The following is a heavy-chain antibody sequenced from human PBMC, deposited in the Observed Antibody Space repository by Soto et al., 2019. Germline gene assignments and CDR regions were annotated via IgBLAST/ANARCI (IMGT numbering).Heavy chain of an antibody. CDR1: GFTFSSYA. CDR3: AREFSSWNYYYYDGMDV. J-gene: IGHJ6*02. D-gene: IGHD6-13*01. CDR2: ISYDGSNK. Sequence: QVQLVESGGGVVQPGRSLRLSCAASGFTFSSYAMHWVRQAPGKGLEWVAVISYDGSNKYYADSVKGRFTISRDNSKNTLYLQMNSLRAEDTAVYYCAREFSSWNYYYYDGMDVWGQGTTVTVSS. V-gene: IGHV3-30-3*01.